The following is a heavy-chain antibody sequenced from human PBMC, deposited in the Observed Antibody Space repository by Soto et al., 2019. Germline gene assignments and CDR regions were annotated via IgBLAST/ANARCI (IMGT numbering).Heavy chain of an antibody. CDR2: IITISGVRP. V-gene: IGHV1-69*13. J-gene: IGHJ6*02. CDR3: ATPSIAARPKGGYYYLDV. CDR1: GGTFRNSA. D-gene: IGHD6-6*01. Sequence: SVKVSCKAPGGTFRNSAVSWVRQAPGQGLEWMRGIITISGVRPNYAQKFQGRVTITADESTNTAFLELSSLRSDDTAVYYCATPSIAARPKGGYYYLDVWGQGTTVTVSS.